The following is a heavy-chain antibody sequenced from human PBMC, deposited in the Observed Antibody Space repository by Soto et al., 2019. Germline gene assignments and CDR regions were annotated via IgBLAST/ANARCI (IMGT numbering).Heavy chain of an antibody. D-gene: IGHD2-2*02. J-gene: IGHJ2*01. V-gene: IGHV1-2*02. Sequence: QVQLVQSGAEVKEPGASVKVSCKASGYSFTDHYMHWVRQAPGQGLEWMGWINPNSGGTKSAQQFQGRVTMTRDMSISTAYMELSRLRFDDTAVYYCARGKEIPDYWNFDLCGRGTLVTVSS. CDR3: ARGKEIPDYWNFDL. CDR1: GYSFTDHY. CDR2: INPNSGGT.